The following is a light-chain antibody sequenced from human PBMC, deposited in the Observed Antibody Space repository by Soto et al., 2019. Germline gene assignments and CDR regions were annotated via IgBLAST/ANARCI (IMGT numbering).Light chain of an antibody. Sequence: SSELTQPSSVSVSPGQTARITCSGDVLAKKYARWFQQKPGQAPVLVIYKDSERPSGIPERFSGSSSGTTVTLTISGAQVEDEADYYCYSAADNNRWVFGGGTQLTVL. CDR2: KDS. J-gene: IGLJ3*02. CDR1: VLAKKY. V-gene: IGLV3-27*01. CDR3: YSAADNNRWV.